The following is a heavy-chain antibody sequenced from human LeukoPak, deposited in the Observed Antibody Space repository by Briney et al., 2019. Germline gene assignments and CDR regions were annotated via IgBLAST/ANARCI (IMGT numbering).Heavy chain of an antibody. V-gene: IGHV1-8*03. Sequence: ASAKVSCKASGYTFTSYDINWVRQATGQGLEWMGWMNPNSGSTGYAQKFQGRVTITRNTSISTAYMELSGLRSEDTAVYYCARGQSTGYPYYFEYWGQGTLVTVSS. D-gene: IGHD5-12*01. CDR2: MNPNSGST. CDR3: ARGQSTGYPYYFEY. CDR1: GYTFTSYD. J-gene: IGHJ4*02.